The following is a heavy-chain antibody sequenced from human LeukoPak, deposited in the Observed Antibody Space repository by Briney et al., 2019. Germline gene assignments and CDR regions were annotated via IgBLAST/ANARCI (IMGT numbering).Heavy chain of an antibody. CDR1: GGSISSGDYY. J-gene: IGHJ4*02. Sequence: SETLSLTCTVSGGSISSGDYYWCWIRQTPGKGLEWIGYIYYSGSTYYNPSLKSRVTISVDTSKNQFSLKLSSVTAADTAVYYCARVPGRHEKGGIDYWGQGTLVTVSS. CDR3: ARVPGRHEKGGIDY. D-gene: IGHD3-16*01. V-gene: IGHV4-30-4*08. CDR2: IYYSGST.